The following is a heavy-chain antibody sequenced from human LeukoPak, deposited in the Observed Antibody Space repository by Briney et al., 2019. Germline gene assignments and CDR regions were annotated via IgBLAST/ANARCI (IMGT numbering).Heavy chain of an antibody. D-gene: IGHD2-21*02. CDR2: ISGSGGST. CDR1: GFTFSSYA. V-gene: IGHV3-23*01. J-gene: IGHJ5*02. CDR3: AKDPTFCGGDCEDWFDP. Sequence: GGSLRLSCAASGFTFSSYAMGWVRQAPGKGLEWVSAISGSGGSTYYADSVKGRFTISRDNSKNTLYLQMNSLRAEDTAVYYCAKDPTFCGGDCEDWFDPWGQGTLVTVSS.